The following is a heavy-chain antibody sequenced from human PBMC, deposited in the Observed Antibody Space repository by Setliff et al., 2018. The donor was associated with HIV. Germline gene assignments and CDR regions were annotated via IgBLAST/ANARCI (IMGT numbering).Heavy chain of an antibody. CDR2: IYSNGIT. J-gene: IGHJ4*02. Sequence: SETLSLTCTVSGGSIGVDCWSWIRQPPGKGLEWIGYIYSNGITRYNPSLKSRVTISLDTSKIEFSLTLKSVTAADTAIYYCARSPSYRSSWEYYFDYWGQGILVTVSS. V-gene: IGHV4-4*09. CDR3: ARSPSYRSSWEYYFDY. D-gene: IGHD6-13*01. CDR1: GGSIGVDC.